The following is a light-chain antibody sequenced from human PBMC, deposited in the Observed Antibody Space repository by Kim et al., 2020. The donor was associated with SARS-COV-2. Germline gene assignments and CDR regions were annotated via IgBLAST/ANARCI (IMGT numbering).Light chain of an antibody. V-gene: IGKV3-15*01. Sequence: FPGERATLSCRASQSVGTNLAWYQQRPGQAPRLLIYSASIRAIGIPARFSGSGSGTDFTLTISSLQSEDLAVYYCQQYDDWPPWTFGQGTKVDIK. J-gene: IGKJ1*01. CDR1: QSVGTN. CDR3: QQYDDWPPWT. CDR2: SAS.